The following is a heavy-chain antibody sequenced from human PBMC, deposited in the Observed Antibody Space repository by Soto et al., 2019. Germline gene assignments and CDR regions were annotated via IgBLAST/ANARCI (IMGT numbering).Heavy chain of an antibody. D-gene: IGHD5-12*01. J-gene: IGHJ4*02. V-gene: IGHV1-8*01. CDR3: ARVSFNALLRFPFDL. CDR1: GYSFTGYD. CDR2: MNPNSGST. Sequence: QVQLVQSGAEVKKPGASVKVSCKASGYSFTGYDVNWVRQASGQGLEWMGWMNPNSGSTVIAQKFQGRVTMTRDYSISTAYMELSSLRPDDSAIYYCARVSFNALLRFPFDLWGQGTEVTVSS.